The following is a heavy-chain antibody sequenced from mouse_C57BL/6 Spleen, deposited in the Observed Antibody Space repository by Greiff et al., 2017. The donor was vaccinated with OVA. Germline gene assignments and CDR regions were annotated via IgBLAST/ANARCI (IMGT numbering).Heavy chain of an antibody. J-gene: IGHJ4*01. CDR3: ARTASGDYYAMDY. CDR1: GYTFTSYW. V-gene: IGHV1-5*01. CDR2: IYPGNSDT. D-gene: IGHD1-2*01. Sequence: EVKLMESGTVLARPGASVKMSCKTSGYTFTSYWMHWVKLRPGPGLEWKGAIYPGNSDTSYNQTFKGKAKLTAVTSASTAYMELSSLTNGDSAVYYCARTASGDYYAMDYWGQGTAVTVSS.